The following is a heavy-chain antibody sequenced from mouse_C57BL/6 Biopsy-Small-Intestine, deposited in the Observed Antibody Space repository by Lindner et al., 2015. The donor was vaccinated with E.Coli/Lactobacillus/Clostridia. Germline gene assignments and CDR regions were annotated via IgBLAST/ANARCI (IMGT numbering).Heavy chain of an antibody. D-gene: IGHD2-5*01. J-gene: IGHJ1*03. CDR1: GYTFSNYW. Sequence: VQLQESGAELVKPGASVKISCKASGYTFSNYWMNWVKQRPGKGLEWIGQIYPGDGDTKYNGKFKGKATLTADKSSSTAYMQLSSLTSEDSAVYFCARAYYSTWHFDVWGTGTTVTVSS. CDR3: ARAYYSTWHFDV. CDR2: IYPGDGDT. V-gene: IGHV1-80*01.